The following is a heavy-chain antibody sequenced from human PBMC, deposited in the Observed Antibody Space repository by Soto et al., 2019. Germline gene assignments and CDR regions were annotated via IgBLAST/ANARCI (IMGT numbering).Heavy chain of an antibody. D-gene: IGHD2-15*01. CDR3: ARPGYTSGVEF. CDR2: IFPADSDT. J-gene: IGHJ4*02. V-gene: IGHV5-51*03. CDR1: GYSFITNW. Sequence: EVQLVQSGAEVKKPGESLKISCKGSGYSFITNWIGWVRQMPGKGLEWMGIIFPADSDTRYSPSFQGQVTISADKSISTAYLQWSSMKASDTAMYYCARPGYTSGVEFWGQGTLITVSS.